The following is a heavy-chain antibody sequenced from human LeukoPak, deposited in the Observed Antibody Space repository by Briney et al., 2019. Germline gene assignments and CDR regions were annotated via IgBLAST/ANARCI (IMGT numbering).Heavy chain of an antibody. CDR2: INRNGGHT. CDR3: VKEKDCGRECYFFDS. CDR1: GFNFDRYT. Sequence: GGSLRLAWAASGFNFDRYTMHWVRHTAGRGLEWVSFINRNGGHTWYADSLKGRFTISRDNRQDSLYLQMNSLTTEDTAIYYCVKEKDCGRECYFFDSWGQGALVTVSS. D-gene: IGHD2-21*01. J-gene: IGHJ4*02. V-gene: IGHV3-43*01.